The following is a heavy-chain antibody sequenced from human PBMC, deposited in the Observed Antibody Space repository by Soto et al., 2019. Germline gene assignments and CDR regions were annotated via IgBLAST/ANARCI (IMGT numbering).Heavy chain of an antibody. CDR1: GFTFSSYA. CDR3: AKGYCSGGSCRRASDY. J-gene: IGHJ4*02. D-gene: IGHD2-15*01. CDR2: ISGSGGST. V-gene: IGHV3-23*01. Sequence: GGSLRLSWATSGFTFSSYAMSWVRQAPGKGLEWVSGISGSGGSTYYADSVKGRFTISRDNSRNTLDLQMNSLRAEDTAVYYCAKGYCSGGSCRRASDYWGQGTLVTVSS.